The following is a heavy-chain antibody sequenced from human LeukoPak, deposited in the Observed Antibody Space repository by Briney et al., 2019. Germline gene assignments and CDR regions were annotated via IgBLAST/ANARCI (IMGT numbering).Heavy chain of an antibody. V-gene: IGHV3-33*06. Sequence: PGRSLRLSCTTSGFTFSHYAMHWVRQAPGKGLEWVAVIWNDGSDKYYGDSVKGRFTISRDNSKKTVYLQLSSLRVEDTAVYYCAEDAERGFDFSNSLQSWGQGTLVTVSS. CDR1: GFTFSHYA. J-gene: IGHJ4*02. CDR2: IWNDGSDK. D-gene: IGHD4-11*01. CDR3: AEDAERGFDFSNSLQS.